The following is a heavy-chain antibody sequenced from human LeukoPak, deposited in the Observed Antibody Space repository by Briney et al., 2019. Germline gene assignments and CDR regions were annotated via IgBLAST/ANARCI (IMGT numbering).Heavy chain of an antibody. CDR3: ARDYCSGPKCYFIDY. CDR2: ITSSSTV. V-gene: IGHV3-48*04. Sequence: GGSLRLSCAASGFTFSNYSMNWVRQAPGKGLEWVSYITSSSTVYYAGSVKGRFTISRDNAKNSLFLQMNSLRAEDTAVYYCARDYCSGPKCYFIDYWGQGALVTVSS. J-gene: IGHJ4*02. D-gene: IGHD2-15*01. CDR1: GFTFSNYS.